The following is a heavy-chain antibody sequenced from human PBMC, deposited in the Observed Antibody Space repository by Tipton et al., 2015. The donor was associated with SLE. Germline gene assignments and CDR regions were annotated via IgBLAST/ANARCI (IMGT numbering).Heavy chain of an antibody. CDR3: ARGRPVVVVAADAFDI. CDR1: GGSISSHY. V-gene: IGHV4-59*11. D-gene: IGHD2-15*01. CDR2: VYYSGIT. Sequence: LRLSCTVSGGSISSHYWSWIRQTPGKGLEWIGYVYYSGITNYNPPLKSRVTISVDTSKNQFSLKLSSVTAADTAVYYCARGRPVVVVAADAFDIWGQGTMVTVSS. J-gene: IGHJ3*02.